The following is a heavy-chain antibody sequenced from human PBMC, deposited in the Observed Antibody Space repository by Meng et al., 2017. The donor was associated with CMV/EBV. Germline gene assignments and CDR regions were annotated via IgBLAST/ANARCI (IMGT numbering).Heavy chain of an antibody. J-gene: IGHJ5*02. V-gene: IGHV1-69*02. D-gene: IGHD6-19*01. CDR3: ARVVAGFDP. CDR1: GGTFSSYT. Sequence: SVQVSCKASGGTFSSYTISWVRQAPGQGLEWMGRIIPILGIANYAQKFQGRVTITADKSTSTAYMELSSLRSDDTAVYYCARVVAGFDPWGQGTLVTVSS. CDR2: IIPILGIA.